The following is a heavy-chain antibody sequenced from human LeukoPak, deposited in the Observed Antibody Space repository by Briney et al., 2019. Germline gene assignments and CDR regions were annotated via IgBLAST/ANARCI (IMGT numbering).Heavy chain of an antibody. D-gene: IGHD2-2*01. CDR2: ISAANGNT. J-gene: IGHJ5*02. V-gene: IGHV1-3*01. Sequence: ASVKVSCKASGYTFINYAIHWVRQAPGQGLEWMGWISAANGNTKNSQKFQGRVTITRDTSASTAYMELSSLRSEDAAVYYCAREVVVGGGNWFDPWGQGTLVTVSS. CDR3: AREVVVGGGNWFDP. CDR1: GYTFINYA.